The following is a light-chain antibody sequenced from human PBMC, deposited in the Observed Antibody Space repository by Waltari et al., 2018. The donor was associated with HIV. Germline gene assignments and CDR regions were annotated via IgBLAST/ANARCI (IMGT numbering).Light chain of an antibody. J-gene: IGKJ2*01. CDR1: QTIGSTS. CDR3: QQYRSSRRT. V-gene: IGKV3-20*01. CDR2: GSS. Sequence: ENVLTQSPGTLPLSPGDIATLACRASQTIGSTSLAWYQKKPGHATRLLIYGSSSRAAGIPDRFSGSGSVTDFTLKIRRLGPEDFAVYFCQQYRSSRRTFGQGTKLESK.